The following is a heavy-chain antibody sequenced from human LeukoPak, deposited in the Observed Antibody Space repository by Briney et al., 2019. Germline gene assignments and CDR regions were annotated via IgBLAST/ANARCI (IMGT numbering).Heavy chain of an antibody. J-gene: IGHJ6*02. V-gene: IGHV3-66*01. Sequence: QSGGSLRLSCAASGFTVSSNYMSWVRQAPGKGPEWVSIIYSGGSTYYADSVKGRFTISRDNSKNTLYLQVNSLRVEDTAVYYCARGANSSPYYGMDVWGQGTTVTVSS. CDR3: ARGANSSPYYGMDV. CDR1: GFTVSSNY. CDR2: IYSGGST. D-gene: IGHD6-13*01.